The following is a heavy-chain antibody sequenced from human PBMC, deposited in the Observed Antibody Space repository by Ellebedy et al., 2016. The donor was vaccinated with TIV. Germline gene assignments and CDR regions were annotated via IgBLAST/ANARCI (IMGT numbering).Heavy chain of an antibody. CDR2: INAGNGNT. CDR3: ARVSSGWFPPDY. J-gene: IGHJ4*02. Sequence: ASVKVSXKASGYTFTSYAMHWVRQAPGQRLEWMGWINAGNGNTKYSQKFQGRVTITRDTSASTAYMELSSLRSEDTAVYYCARVSSGWFPPDYWGQGTLVTVSS. V-gene: IGHV1-3*01. D-gene: IGHD6-19*01. CDR1: GYTFTSYA.